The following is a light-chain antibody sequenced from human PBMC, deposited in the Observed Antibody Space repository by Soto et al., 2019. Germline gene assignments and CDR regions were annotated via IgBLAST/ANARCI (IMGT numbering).Light chain of an antibody. CDR2: SSN. CDR1: TSNIGRNA. V-gene: IGLV1-44*01. J-gene: IGLJ2*01. CDR3: GAWDDSLNGPV. Sequence: QSVLTQPPSASGTPGQRVTISCSGSTSNIGRNAVNWYQQLPGTAPKLLIYSSNQRPSGVPDRFSGSESGTSASLAISGLQSEDEADYYCGAWDDSLNGPVFGGGTQLTVL.